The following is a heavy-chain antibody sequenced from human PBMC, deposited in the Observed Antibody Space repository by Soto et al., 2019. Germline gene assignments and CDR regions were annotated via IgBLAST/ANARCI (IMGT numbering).Heavy chain of an antibody. CDR3: ARGNFNYGGNSAAFES. J-gene: IGHJ3*02. CDR2: IWYDGSNK. V-gene: IGHV3-33*01. CDR1: GFTLSRYG. Sequence: GGSLRLSCAPSGFTLSRYGMHLVRQAPGKGLEWVAVIWYDGSNKYYAESVKGRFTISRDNSKNTLCLQLNSLRTEDTAGHYCARGNFNYGGNSAAFESWGRESMVTVSS. D-gene: IGHD4-17*01.